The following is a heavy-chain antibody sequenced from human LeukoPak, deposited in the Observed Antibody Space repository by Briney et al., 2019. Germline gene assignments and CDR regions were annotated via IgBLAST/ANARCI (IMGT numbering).Heavy chain of an antibody. J-gene: IGHJ3*02. D-gene: IGHD1-26*01. V-gene: IGHV4-59*01. CDR3: AREGILAYSGRSTTSSYAFDI. Sequence: PSETLSLTCTVSGASISNYYWNWIRQPPGKGLEWIGYIYYSGGTNYNPSLKSRVTISVDTSKNQFSLKLSSVTAADTAVYYCAREGILAYSGRSTTSSYAFDIWGQGTMVTVSP. CDR2: IYYSGGT. CDR1: GASISNYY.